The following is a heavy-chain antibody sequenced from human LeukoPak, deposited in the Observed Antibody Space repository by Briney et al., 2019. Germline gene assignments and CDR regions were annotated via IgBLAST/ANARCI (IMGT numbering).Heavy chain of an antibody. CDR3: ARPIQRITIFRRHDAFDI. CDR2: ISSSGSTI. V-gene: IGHV3-11*01. Sequence: GGSLRLSCAASGFTFSDYYMSWIRQAPGKGLEWVSYISSSGSTIYYADSVKGRFTISRDNAKNSLYLQMNSLRAEDTAVYCCARPIQRITIFRRHDAFDIWGQGTMVTVSS. D-gene: IGHD3-9*01. CDR1: GFTFSDYY. J-gene: IGHJ3*02.